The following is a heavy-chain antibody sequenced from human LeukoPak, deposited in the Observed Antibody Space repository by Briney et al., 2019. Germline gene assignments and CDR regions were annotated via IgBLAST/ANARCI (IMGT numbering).Heavy chain of an antibody. CDR2: ISSNGGST. CDR1: GFTFSSYG. J-gene: IGHJ4*02. V-gene: IGHV3-64D*06. Sequence: PGGSLRLSCSASGFTFSSYGMNWVRQAPGKGLEYVSAISSNGGSTYYADSVKGRFTISRDNSKNTLYLQMSSLRAEDTAVYYCVKRGYSSSYYYFDYWGQGTLVTVSS. D-gene: IGHD6-13*01. CDR3: VKRGYSSSYYYFDY.